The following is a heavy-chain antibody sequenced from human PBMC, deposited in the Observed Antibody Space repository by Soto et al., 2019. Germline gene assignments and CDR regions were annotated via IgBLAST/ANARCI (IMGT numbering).Heavy chain of an antibody. CDR2: INSRSSTI. V-gene: IGHV3-48*02. J-gene: IGHJ4*02. Sequence: EVQLVESGGGLEQPGGSLRLSCTASGFTFSNYGMNWVRQAPGKGLEWVSHINSRSSTIHYADSVKGRFTISRDNAKNSLYPQMNSLRDEDTAVYYCARDEDGDYDFDYWGRATLVTVSS. CDR1: GFTFSNYG. CDR3: ARDEDGDYDFDY. D-gene: IGHD4-17*01.